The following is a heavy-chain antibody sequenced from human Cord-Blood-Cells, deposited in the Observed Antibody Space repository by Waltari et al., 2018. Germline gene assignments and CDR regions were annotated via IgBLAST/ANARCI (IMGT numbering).Heavy chain of an antibody. D-gene: IGHD7-27*01. CDR2: IIPIFGTA. J-gene: IGHJ3*02. V-gene: IGHV1-69*01. CDR1: GGTFSSYP. CDR3: ARARPSTGVYAFDI. Sequence: QVQLVQSGAEVKKPGSSVKVSCKASGGTFSSYPISWVRPAPGQGVEWMGGIIPIFGTANYAQKFQGRVTITADESTSTAYMELSSLRSEDTAVYYCARARPSTGVYAFDIWGQGTMVTVSS.